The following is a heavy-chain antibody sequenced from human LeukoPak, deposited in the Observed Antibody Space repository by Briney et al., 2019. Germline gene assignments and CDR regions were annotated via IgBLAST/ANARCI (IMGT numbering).Heavy chain of an antibody. CDR2: INWNGGST. J-gene: IGHJ3*02. D-gene: IGHD2-21*02. V-gene: IGHV3-20*01. CDR3: ARGDVVIPAIWAFDI. CDR1: GFTFDDYG. Sequence: GGSLRLSCAASGFTFDDYGMSWVRQAPGKGLEWVSGINWNGGSTGYADSVKGRFTISRDNAKNSLYLQMNSLRAEDTALYHCARGDVVIPAIWAFDIWGQGTMVTVSS.